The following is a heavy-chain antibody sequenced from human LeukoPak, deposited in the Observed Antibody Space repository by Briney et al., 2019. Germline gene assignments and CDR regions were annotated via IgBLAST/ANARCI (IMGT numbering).Heavy chain of an antibody. Sequence: SVKVSCKASGGTFSSYAISWVRQAPGQGLEWMERIIPILGIANYAQKFQGRVTITADKSTSTAYMELSSLRSEDTAVYYCASGVEMATTDYFDYWGQGTLVTVSS. CDR3: ASGVEMATTDYFDY. V-gene: IGHV1-69*04. CDR1: GGTFSSYA. CDR2: IIPILGIA. D-gene: IGHD5-24*01. J-gene: IGHJ4*02.